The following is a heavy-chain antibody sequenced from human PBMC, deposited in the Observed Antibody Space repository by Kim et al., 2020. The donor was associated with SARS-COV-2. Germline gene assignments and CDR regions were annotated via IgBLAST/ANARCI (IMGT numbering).Heavy chain of an antibody. CDR1: GGTFSSYA. Sequence: SVKVSCKASGGTFSSYAISWVRQAPGQGLEWMGRIIPILGIANYAQKFQGRVTITADKSTSTAYMELSSLRSEDTAVYYFARVIPPYDSSGYQDWGQGT. D-gene: IGHD3-22*01. CDR2: IIPILGIA. V-gene: IGHV1-69*04. CDR3: ARVIPPYDSSGYQD. J-gene: IGHJ4*02.